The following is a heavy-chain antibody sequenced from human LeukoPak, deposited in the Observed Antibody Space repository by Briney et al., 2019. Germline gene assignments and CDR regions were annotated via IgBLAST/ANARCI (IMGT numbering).Heavy chain of an antibody. CDR2: IYYSGST. J-gene: IGHJ4*02. V-gene: IGHV4-39*01. CDR1: GGSISSSSYY. CDR3: ARASGYTLDS. Sequence: PSETLSLTCTVSGGSISSSSYYWGWIRQPPGKGLEWIGSIYYSGSTYYNPSLKSRVTISVDTSKNQFSLKLSSVTAADTAVYYCARASGYTLDSWGQGTLLTVSS. D-gene: IGHD2-2*02.